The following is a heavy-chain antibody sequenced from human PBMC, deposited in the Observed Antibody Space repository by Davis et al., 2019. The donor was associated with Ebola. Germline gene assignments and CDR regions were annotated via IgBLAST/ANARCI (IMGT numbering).Heavy chain of an antibody. J-gene: IGHJ6*02. Sequence: GGSLRLSCAASGFTFSSYSMNWVRQAPGKGLEWVSSISSSSSYIYYADSVKGRFTISRDNAKNSLYLQMNSLRAEDTAVYYCAKNPTKYYYYGMDVWGQGTTVTVSS. CDR1: GFTFSSYS. D-gene: IGHD2-8*01. CDR2: ISSSSSYI. CDR3: AKNPTKYYYYGMDV. V-gene: IGHV3-21*01.